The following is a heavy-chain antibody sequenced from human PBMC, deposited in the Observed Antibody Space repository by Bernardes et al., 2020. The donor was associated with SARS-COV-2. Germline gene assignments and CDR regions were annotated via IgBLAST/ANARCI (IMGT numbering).Heavy chain of an antibody. J-gene: IGHJ6*02. CDR2: ISAYNGNT. V-gene: IGHV1-18*04. CDR3: ARDQKITIFGVVINDYYYYGMDV. Sequence: ASLKASCKASGYTFTSYGISWVRQAPGQGLEWMGWISAYNGNTNYAQKLQGRVTMTTDTSTSTAYMELRSLRSDDTAVYYCARDQKITIFGVVINDYYYYGMDVWGQGTTVTVSS. D-gene: IGHD3-3*01. CDR1: GYTFTSYG.